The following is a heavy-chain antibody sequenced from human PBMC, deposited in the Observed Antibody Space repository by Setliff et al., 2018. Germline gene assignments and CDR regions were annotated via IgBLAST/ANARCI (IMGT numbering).Heavy chain of an antibody. CDR2: ISYDGSNK. J-gene: IGHJ4*02. CDR1: GFTFSSYG. V-gene: IGHV3-30*03. Sequence: HPGGSLRLSWAASGFTFSSYGMHWVRQAPGKGLEWVAVISYDGSNKYYADSVKGRFTISRDNAENSLYLQMNNLRGEDTAVYYCVSAPNPYYCDSWGQGTLVTVSS. CDR3: VSAPNPYYCDS.